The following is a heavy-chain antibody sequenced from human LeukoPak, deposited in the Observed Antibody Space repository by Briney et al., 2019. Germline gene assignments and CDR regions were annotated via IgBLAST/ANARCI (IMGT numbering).Heavy chain of an antibody. V-gene: IGHV1-8*02. CDR3: ARSAGYYGSGSYEGGVY. CDR1: GYTFTSYG. Sequence: ASVKVSCKASGYTFTSYGISWVRQAPGQGLEWMGWMNPNSGNTGYAQKFQGRVTMTRNTSISTAYMELSSLRSEDTAVYYCARSAGYYGSGSYEGGVYWGQGTLVTVSS. CDR2: MNPNSGNT. D-gene: IGHD3-10*01. J-gene: IGHJ4*02.